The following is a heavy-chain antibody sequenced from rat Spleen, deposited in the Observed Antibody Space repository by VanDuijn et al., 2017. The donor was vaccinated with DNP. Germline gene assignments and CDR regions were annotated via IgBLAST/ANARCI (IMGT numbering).Heavy chain of an antibody. CDR3: ASRYYDGYYHYFNY. Sequence: EVQLQESGPGLVKPSQSLCLTCSVTGSSITSIYRWNWIRKFPGNKLEWMGYLNSVGSTNYNPSLKSRISITRDTSKNQFFLQVHSVTTEDTATYYCASRYYDGYYHYFNYWGQGVLVTVSS. D-gene: IGHD1-12*03. J-gene: IGHJ2*01. CDR1: GSSITSIYR. CDR2: LNSVGST. V-gene: IGHV3-3*01.